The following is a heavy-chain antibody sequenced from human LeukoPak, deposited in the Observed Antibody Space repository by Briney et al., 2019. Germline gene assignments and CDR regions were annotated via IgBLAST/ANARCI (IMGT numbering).Heavy chain of an antibody. Sequence: PGGSLRLSCATSAFTFSYYGIHWVRQAPGKGLETVAVIWYDGSNKYFADSVKGRFTISGDNSKNTLYLQMNSLRGEDTGVYFCAREYGGNTYYFDYWGQGTLVTVSS. J-gene: IGHJ4*02. CDR2: IWYDGSNK. D-gene: IGHD4-23*01. CDR1: AFTFSYYG. V-gene: IGHV3-33*01. CDR3: AREYGGNTYYFDY.